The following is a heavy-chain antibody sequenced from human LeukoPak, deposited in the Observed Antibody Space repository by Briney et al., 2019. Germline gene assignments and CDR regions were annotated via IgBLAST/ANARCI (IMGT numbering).Heavy chain of an antibody. V-gene: IGHV4-59*12. J-gene: IGHJ4*02. Sequence: SETLSLTCTVSGGSIISSYYWSWIRQPPGKGLEWIGNIYYSGSTKYNPSLKSRVIISIDTSKNQFSLKLTSVTAADTAVYYCARGQWLDHFDYWGQGALVTVSS. CDR3: ARGQWLDHFDY. D-gene: IGHD6-19*01. CDR2: IYYSGST. CDR1: GGSIISSYY.